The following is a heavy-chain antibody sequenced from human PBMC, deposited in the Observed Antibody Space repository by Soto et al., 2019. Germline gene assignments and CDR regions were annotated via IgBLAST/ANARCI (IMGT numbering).Heavy chain of an antibody. D-gene: IGHD3-10*01. J-gene: IGHJ4*02. CDR1: GASITTYY. CDR3: ARTLAAGTTDY. V-gene: IGHV4-59*01. CDR2: IHYSGTT. Sequence: PSETLSLTCTVSGASITTYYWSWIRQPPGKGLEWIAYIHYSGTTNYNPSLKSRVTMSLDTSKNQFSLKLGSVTAADTAEYYCARTLAAGTTDYWGPGTLVTVSS.